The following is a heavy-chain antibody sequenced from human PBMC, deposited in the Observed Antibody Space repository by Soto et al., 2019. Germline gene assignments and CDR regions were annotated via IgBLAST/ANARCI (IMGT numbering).Heavy chain of an antibody. CDR3: ARGRGTYYDFWSGYPYYYGMDV. Sequence: SETLSLTCAVYGGSFSGYYWSWIRQPPGKGLEWIGEINHIGSTNYNPSLKSRVTISVDTSKNQFSLKLSSVTAADTAVYYCARGRGTYYDFWSGYPYYYGMDVWGQGTTVTVSS. J-gene: IGHJ6*02. V-gene: IGHV4-34*01. CDR1: GGSFSGYY. CDR2: INHIGST. D-gene: IGHD3-3*01.